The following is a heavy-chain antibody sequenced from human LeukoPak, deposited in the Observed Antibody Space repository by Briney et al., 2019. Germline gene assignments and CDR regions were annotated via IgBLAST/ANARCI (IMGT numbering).Heavy chain of an antibody. Sequence: ASVKVSCTASGGTFSSYAISRVRQAPGQGLEWMGMIITILGIANYAQKFKGRVTITADKSTSTDYMELSSLRSEDTAVYYCARESSRGGYNPGPFDIWGQGTMVTVSS. J-gene: IGHJ3*02. CDR3: ARESSRGGYNPGPFDI. CDR1: GGTFSSYA. CDR2: IITILGIA. V-gene: IGHV1-69*04. D-gene: IGHD5-24*01.